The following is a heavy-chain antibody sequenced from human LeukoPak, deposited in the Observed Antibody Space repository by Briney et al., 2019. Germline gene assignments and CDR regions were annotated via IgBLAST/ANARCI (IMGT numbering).Heavy chain of an antibody. Sequence: SETLSLTCAVYGGSFSGYYWSWIRQPPGKGLEWIGEINHSGSTNYNPSLKSRVTISVDASKNQFSLKLSSVTAADTAVYYCARSPSLYSNYIDYWGQGTLVTVSS. J-gene: IGHJ4*02. CDR1: GGSFSGYY. V-gene: IGHV4-34*01. CDR3: ARSPSLYSNYIDY. D-gene: IGHD4-4*01. CDR2: INHSGST.